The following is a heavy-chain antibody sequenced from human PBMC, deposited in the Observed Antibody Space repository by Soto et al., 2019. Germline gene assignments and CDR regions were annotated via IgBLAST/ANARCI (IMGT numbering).Heavy chain of an antibody. CDR2: ISGSGGST. V-gene: IGHV3-23*01. J-gene: IGHJ4*02. Sequence: PGGSLRLSCAASGFTFSSYAMSWVRHAPGKWLEWVSAISGSGGSTYYADSVKGRFTISRDNAKNSLYLQMNSLRAEDTAVYYCARDFAIFGVVINYYFEYWGQGTLVTVSS. CDR1: GFTFSSYA. CDR3: ARDFAIFGVVINYYFEY. D-gene: IGHD3-3*01.